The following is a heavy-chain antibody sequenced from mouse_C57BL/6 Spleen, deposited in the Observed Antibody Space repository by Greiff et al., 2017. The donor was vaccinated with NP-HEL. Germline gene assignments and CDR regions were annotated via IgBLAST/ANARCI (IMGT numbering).Heavy chain of an antibody. CDR2: IDPSDSYT. J-gene: IGHJ3*01. V-gene: IGHV1-69*01. Sequence: QVQLQQPGAELVMPGASVKLSCKASGYTFTSYWMHWVKQRPGQGLEWIGEIDPSDSYTNYNQKFKGKSTLTVDKSSSTAYMQLSSLTSEDSAVYYCARSDDGYLGFAYWGQGTLVTVSA. CDR3: ARSDDGYLGFAY. D-gene: IGHD2-3*01. CDR1: GYTFTSYW.